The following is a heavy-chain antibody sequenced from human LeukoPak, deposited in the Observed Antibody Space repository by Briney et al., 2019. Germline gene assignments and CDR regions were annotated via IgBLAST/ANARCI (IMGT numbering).Heavy chain of an antibody. CDR2: IYYSGST. CDR3: ARSGGGGYYFDY. D-gene: IGHD3-10*01. CDR1: GGSISSYY. Sequence: SETLSLTCTVSGGSISSYYWSWIRQPPGKGLEWIGYIYYSGSTNYNPSLKSRVTISVDTSKNQFSLKQSSVTAADTAVYYGARSGGGGYYFDYWGQGTLVTVSS. J-gene: IGHJ4*02. V-gene: IGHV4-59*01.